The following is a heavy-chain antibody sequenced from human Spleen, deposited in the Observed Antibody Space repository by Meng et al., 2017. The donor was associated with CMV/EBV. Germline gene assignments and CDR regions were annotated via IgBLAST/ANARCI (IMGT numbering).Heavy chain of an antibody. V-gene: IGHV3-21*01. CDR2: ISSSSSYI. CDR1: GCTFSSYS. Sequence: GESLKISCAASGCTFSSYSMNWVRQAPGKGLEWVSSISSSSSYIYYADSVKGRFTISRDNAKNSLYLQMNSLRAEDTAVYYCARVSLRVDFWSGYEIDYWGQGTLVTVSS. D-gene: IGHD3-3*01. J-gene: IGHJ4*02. CDR3: ARVSLRVDFWSGYEIDY.